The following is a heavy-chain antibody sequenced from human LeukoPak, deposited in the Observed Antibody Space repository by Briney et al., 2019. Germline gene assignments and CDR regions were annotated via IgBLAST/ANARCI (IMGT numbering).Heavy chain of an antibody. Sequence: ASVKVSCKASGYTFTSYYMHWVRQAPGQGLEWMGIINPSGGSTSYAQKFQGRVTMTRDMSTSTVYMELSSLRSEDTAVYYCAREEVVGGGWFDHWGQGTLVTVSS. CDR2: INPSGGST. J-gene: IGHJ5*02. CDR1: GYTFTSYY. D-gene: IGHD2-15*01. V-gene: IGHV1-46*01. CDR3: AREEVVGGGWFDH.